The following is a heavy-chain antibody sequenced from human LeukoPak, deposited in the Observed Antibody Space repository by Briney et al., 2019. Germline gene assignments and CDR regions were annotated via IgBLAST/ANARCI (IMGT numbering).Heavy chain of an antibody. V-gene: IGHV3-23*01. D-gene: IGHD4-17*01. J-gene: IGHJ2*01. CDR1: GFTFSSYV. CDR2: ISGSGGRK. CDR3: AKVAPLGDGDYWYFDL. Sequence: GGSLRLSCAASGFTFSSYVMSWVRQAPGKGLEWVSAISGSGGRKQYADSVKGRFTISRDNSKNTLYMNSLRAEDTAVYYCAKVAPLGDGDYWYFDLWGRGTLVTVSS.